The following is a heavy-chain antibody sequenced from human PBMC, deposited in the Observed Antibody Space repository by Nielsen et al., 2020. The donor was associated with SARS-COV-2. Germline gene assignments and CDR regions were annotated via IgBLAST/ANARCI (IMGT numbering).Heavy chain of an antibody. V-gene: IGHV3-74*01. D-gene: IGHD3-16*02. J-gene: IGHJ6*02. CDR2: INSDGSST. CDR3: ARDPYYDYVWGSYRYTDYYYGMDV. CDR1: GFTFGNYW. Sequence: GESLKISCAASGFTFGNYWMHWVRQTPGKGLVWVSRINSDGSSTSYADSVKGRFTISRDNAKNTLYLQMNSLRAEDTAVYYCARDPYYDYVWGSYRYTDYYYGMDVWGQGTTVTVSS.